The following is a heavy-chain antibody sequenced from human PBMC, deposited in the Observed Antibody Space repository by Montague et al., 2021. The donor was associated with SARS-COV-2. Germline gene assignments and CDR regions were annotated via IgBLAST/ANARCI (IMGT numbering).Heavy chain of an antibody. V-gene: IGHV3-33*01. CDR1: GFTFSSYG. CDR3: ARDEDRGYNWNAHGMDV. J-gene: IGHJ6*02. CDR2: IWYDGSNK. D-gene: IGHD1-1*01. Sequence: SLRLSCAASGFTFSSYGMHWVRQAPGKGLEWVAVIWYDGSNKYYADSVKGRFTISRDNSKNTLHLQMNSLRAEDTAVYYCARDEDRGYNWNAHGMDVWGQGTTVTVSS.